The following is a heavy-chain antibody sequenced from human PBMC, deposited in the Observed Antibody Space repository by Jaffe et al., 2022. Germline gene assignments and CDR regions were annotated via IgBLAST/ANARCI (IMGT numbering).Heavy chain of an antibody. Sequence: QVQLVQSGAEVKKPGASVKVSCKASGYTFTSYAMHWVRQAPGQRLEWMGWINAGNGNTKYSQKFQGRVTITRDTSASTAYMELSSLRSEDTAVYYCARAQAVNLIMITFGGVIRHRQFDIWGQGTMVTVSS. CDR3: ARAQAVNLIMITFGGVIRHRQFDI. CDR1: GYTFTSYA. J-gene: IGHJ3*02. D-gene: IGHD3-16*02. V-gene: IGHV1-3*01. CDR2: INAGNGNT.